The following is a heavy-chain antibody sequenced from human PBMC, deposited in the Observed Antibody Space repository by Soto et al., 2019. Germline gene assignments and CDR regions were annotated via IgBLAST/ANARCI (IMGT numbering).Heavy chain of an antibody. V-gene: IGHV4-30-4*01. CDR2: IYKSATT. CDR3: ARGRFCLTGRCFPNWFDS. D-gene: IGHD7-27*01. Sequence: SETLSLTCSVSGDSISTVDYFWAWIRQPPGQALEYIGYIYKSATTYYNPSFESRVAISLDTSKSQFSLNVTSVTAADTAVYFCARGRFCLTGRCFPNWFDSWGQGTLVTVSS. J-gene: IGHJ5*01. CDR1: GDSISTVDYF.